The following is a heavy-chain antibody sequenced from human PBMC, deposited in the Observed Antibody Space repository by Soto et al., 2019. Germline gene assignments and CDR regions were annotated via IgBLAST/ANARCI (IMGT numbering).Heavy chain of an antibody. J-gene: IGHJ3*02. D-gene: IGHD3-10*01. CDR2: INPTTTTT. Sequence: GASVKVSCKASGNTFSTCSLHWVRQAPGQGLEWMGVINPTTTTTTDAQKFQGRVTMTRDTSTSTVFLELSNLRAEDTAVYYCAKDLNDYGSGSYSLDAFDIWGQGTMVTVSS. V-gene: IGHV1-46*01. CDR3: AKDLNDYGSGSYSLDAFDI. CDR1: GNTFSTCS.